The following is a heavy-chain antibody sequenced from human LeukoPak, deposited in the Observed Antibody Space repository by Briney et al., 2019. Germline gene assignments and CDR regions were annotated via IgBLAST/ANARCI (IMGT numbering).Heavy chain of an antibody. CDR3: ASPVRYCSSTSCSRDY. Sequence: SETLSLTCSVSGVSINSYYWSWIRQPPGKGLEWIGYIYYSGSTNYNPSLKSRVTISVDTSKNQFSLKLSSVTAADTAVYYCASPVRYCSSTSCSRDYWGQGTLVTVSS. D-gene: IGHD2-2*01. CDR2: IYYSGST. CDR1: GVSINSYY. J-gene: IGHJ4*02. V-gene: IGHV4-59*01.